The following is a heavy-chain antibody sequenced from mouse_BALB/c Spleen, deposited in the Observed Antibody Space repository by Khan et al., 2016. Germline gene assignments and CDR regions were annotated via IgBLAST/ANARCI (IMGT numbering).Heavy chain of an antibody. Sequence: QVQLKQSGAELMKPGASVKISCKATGYTFSNYWIEWVKQRPGHGLEWIGDILPGNANSNYNENLKGKATLTADTSSNTAYMQRSSLTSEDSAVYYCARAWYSMDYWGQGTSVTVSS. CDR3: ARAWYSMDY. V-gene: IGHV1-9*01. CDR2: ILPGNANS. J-gene: IGHJ4*01. CDR1: GYTFSNYW.